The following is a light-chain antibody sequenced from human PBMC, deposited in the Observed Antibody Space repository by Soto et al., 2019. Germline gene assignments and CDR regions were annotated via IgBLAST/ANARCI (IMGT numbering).Light chain of an antibody. J-gene: IGLJ1*01. V-gene: IGLV2-14*01. Sequence: PPPPSAGPWQLVTTSPPRNSSDVGGYNYVSWYQQHPGKAPKLMIYDVSNRPSGVSNRFSGSKSGNTASLTISGLQAEDEADYYCSSYTSSSTLDFGTGTKVTVL. CDR1: SSDVGGYNY. CDR2: DVS. CDR3: SSYTSSSTLD.